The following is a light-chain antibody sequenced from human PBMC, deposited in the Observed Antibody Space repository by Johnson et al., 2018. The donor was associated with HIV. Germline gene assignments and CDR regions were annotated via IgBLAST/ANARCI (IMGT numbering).Light chain of an antibody. CDR2: QTN. CDR3: ATGDNNLSASYV. V-gene: IGLV1-51*02. CDR1: SSNIEKNY. J-gene: IGLJ1*01. Sequence: QSVLSQPPSASAAPGQRVAISCSGSSSNIEKNYVSWYQQLPGTAPKLLIYQTNKRPSGIPDRFSGSKSGTSATLGITGLQTADKASYYCATGDNNLSASYVFGTGTKVTVL.